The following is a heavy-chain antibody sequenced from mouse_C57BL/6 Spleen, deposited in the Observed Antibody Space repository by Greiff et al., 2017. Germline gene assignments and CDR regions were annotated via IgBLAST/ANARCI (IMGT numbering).Heavy chain of an antibody. J-gene: IGHJ2*01. CDR2: INPNNGGT. V-gene: IGHV1-26*01. D-gene: IGHD1-1*01. CDR1: GYTFTDYY. Sequence: EVQLQQSGPELVKPGASVKISCKASGYTFTDYYMNWVKQSHGKSLEWIGDINPNNGGTSYNQKFKGKATLTVDKSSSTAYMELRSLTSEDSAVYYCAREAHYYGSSYDYWGQGTTLTVSS. CDR3: AREAHYYGSSYDY.